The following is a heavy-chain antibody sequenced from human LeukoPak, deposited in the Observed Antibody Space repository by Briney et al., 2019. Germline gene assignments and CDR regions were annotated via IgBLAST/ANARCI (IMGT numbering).Heavy chain of an antibody. CDR3: ARDSRYSSSWYVFSYYYYYMDV. J-gene: IGHJ6*03. D-gene: IGHD6-13*01. CDR1: GFTFSSYW. Sequence: GGSLRLSCAASGFTFSSYWMSWVRQAPGKGLEWVANIKQDGSEKYYVDSVKGRFTISRDNAKNSLYLQMNSLRAEDTAVYYCARDSRYSSSWYVFSYYYYYMDVWGKGTTVTVSS. CDR2: IKQDGSEK. V-gene: IGHV3-7*01.